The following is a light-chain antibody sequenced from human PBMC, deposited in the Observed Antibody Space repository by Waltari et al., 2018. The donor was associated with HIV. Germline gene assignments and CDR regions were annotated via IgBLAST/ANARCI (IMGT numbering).Light chain of an antibody. CDR3: ESADSSLWV. Sequence: SYELTQPPSVSVSPVQTARITCSGDSLPTPYSYWYQQKAGQAPVLVIYKDSERPSGIPERFSGSSSGTTVTLTISGVQAEDEADYYCESADSSLWVFGGGTKLTVL. J-gene: IGLJ3*02. V-gene: IGLV3-25*03. CDR2: KDS. CDR1: SLPTPY.